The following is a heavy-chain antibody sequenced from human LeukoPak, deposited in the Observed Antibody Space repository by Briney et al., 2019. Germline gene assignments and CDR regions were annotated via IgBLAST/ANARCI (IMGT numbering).Heavy chain of an antibody. CDR1: GGTFSSYA. CDR2: IIPILGIA. J-gene: IGHJ4*02. D-gene: IGHD6-13*01. CDR3: ARSLADGIGY. V-gene: IGHV1-69*04. Sequence: GSSVKVSCKASGGTFSSYAITWVRQAPGQGLEWMGRIIPILGIANYAQKFQGRVTITADKSTSTAYMELSSLRSEDTAVYYCARSLADGIGYWGQGTLVTVSS.